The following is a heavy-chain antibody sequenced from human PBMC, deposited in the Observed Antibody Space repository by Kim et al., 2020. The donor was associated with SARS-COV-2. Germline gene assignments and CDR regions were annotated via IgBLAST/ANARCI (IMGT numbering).Heavy chain of an antibody. CDR3: ARLAGRYDDILTGSNY. CDR1: GGSISSSSYY. D-gene: IGHD3-9*01. Sequence: SETLSLTCTVSGGSISSSSYYWGWIRQPPGKGLEWIGSIYYSGSTYYNPSLKSRVTISVDTSKNQFSLKLSSVTAADTAVYYCARLAGRYDDILTGSNY. V-gene: IGHV4-39*01. CDR2: IYYSGST. J-gene: IGHJ6*01.